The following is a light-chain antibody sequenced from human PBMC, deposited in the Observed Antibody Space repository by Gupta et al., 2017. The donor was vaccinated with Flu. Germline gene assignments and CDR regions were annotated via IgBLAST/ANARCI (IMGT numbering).Light chain of an antibody. J-gene: IGLJ1*01. V-gene: IGLV2-11*01. CDR2: DVP. Sequence: QSVPTQPCSVSGSPGQSVPISCTGSSNDVGGSNRVSWYQQHPGKAPKLILYDVPERPSGVPDRFSGSKSGNTASLTISGLQADDEADYYCSSHAGRVTWVFGTGTTVTVL. CDR1: SNDVGGSNR. CDR3: SSHAGRVTWV.